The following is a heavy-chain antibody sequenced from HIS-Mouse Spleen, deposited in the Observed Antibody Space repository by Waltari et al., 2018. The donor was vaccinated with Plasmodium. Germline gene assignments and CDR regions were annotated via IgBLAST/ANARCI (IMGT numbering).Heavy chain of an antibody. CDR3: ARLRYSYGYFDY. D-gene: IGHD5-18*01. V-gene: IGHV4-59*08. CDR2: IYYSGST. Sequence: QVQLQESGPGLVKPSETLSLTCPVSGGSISRYYWSWLRQPPGKGLEWIGYIYYSGSTNYNPSLKSRVTISVDASKNQFSLKLSSVTAADTAVYYCARLRYSYGYFDYWGQGTLVTVSS. CDR1: GGSISRYY. J-gene: IGHJ4*02.